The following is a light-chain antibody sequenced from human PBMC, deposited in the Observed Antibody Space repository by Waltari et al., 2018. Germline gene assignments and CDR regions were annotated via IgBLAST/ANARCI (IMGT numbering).Light chain of an antibody. J-gene: IGKJ1*01. CDR1: QSLVSSDGNTY. Sequence: DVVMTQSPLSLSVTLGQPASISCISGQSLVSSDGNTYFNWFQQRPGHSPRHLLYKVSNRESGVPDRFGGSGSGTDFTLRVSRVEAADVGVYYCMQGTNGPWTFGQGTKVEIK. V-gene: IGKV2-30*01. CDR3: MQGTNGPWT. CDR2: KVS.